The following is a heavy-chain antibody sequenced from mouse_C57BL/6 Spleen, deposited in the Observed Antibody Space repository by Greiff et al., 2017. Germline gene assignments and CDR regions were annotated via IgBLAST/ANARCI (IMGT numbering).Heavy chain of an antibody. V-gene: IGHV1-80*01. J-gene: IGHJ4*01. CDR1: GYAFSSYW. D-gene: IGHD1-1*01. Sequence: QVQLQQSGAELVKPGASVKISCKASGYAFSSYWMNWVKQRPGKGLEWIGQIYPGDGDTNYNGKFKGKATLTADKSSSTAYMQLSSLTSEDSAVYFCAISSRYYGSSLYYYAMDYWGQGTSVTVSS. CDR3: AISSRYYGSSLYYYAMDY. CDR2: IYPGDGDT.